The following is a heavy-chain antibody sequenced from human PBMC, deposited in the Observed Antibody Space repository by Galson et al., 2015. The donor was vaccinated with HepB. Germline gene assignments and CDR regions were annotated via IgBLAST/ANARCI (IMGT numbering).Heavy chain of an antibody. CDR3: ARAQTTVVTPHYYYMDV. D-gene: IGHD4-23*01. Sequence: SVKVSCKASGGTFSSYAISWVRQAPGQGLEWMGGIIPIFGTANYAQKFQGRVTITADESTSTAYMELSSLRSEDTAVYYCARAQTTVVTPHYYYMDVWGKGTTVTVSS. CDR1: GGTFSSYA. CDR2: IIPIFGTA. J-gene: IGHJ6*03. V-gene: IGHV1-69*13.